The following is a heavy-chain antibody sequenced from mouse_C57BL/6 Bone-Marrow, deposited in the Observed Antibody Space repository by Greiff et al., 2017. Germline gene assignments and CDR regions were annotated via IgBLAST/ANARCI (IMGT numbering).Heavy chain of an antibody. V-gene: IGHV1-7*01. Sequence: QVQLKQSGAELAQPGASVKLSCTASGYTFTSYWMPWVKQRPGQGLEWIGYINPGGGYTKYMQKFKDQSTLTGDKSSNTAYMQMSSLKSEDTAVYYCAIYDYGFAYWGQGTLVTVSA. CDR2: INPGGGYT. J-gene: IGHJ3*01. D-gene: IGHD2-4*01. CDR1: GYTFTSYW. CDR3: AIYDYGFAY.